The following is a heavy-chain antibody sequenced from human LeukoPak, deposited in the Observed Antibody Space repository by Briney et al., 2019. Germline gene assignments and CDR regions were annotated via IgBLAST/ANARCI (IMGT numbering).Heavy chain of an antibody. CDR2: ISYDGSNK. CDR3: AKDATDSSGFNWFDP. D-gene: IGHD3-22*01. Sequence: GRSLRLSCAASGFTFSSHGMHWVRQAPGKGLEWVAVISYDGSNKYYADSVKGRFTISRDNSKNTLYLQMNSLRAEDTAVYYCAKDATDSSGFNWFDPWGQGTLVTVSS. J-gene: IGHJ5*02. CDR1: GFTFSSHG. V-gene: IGHV3-30*18.